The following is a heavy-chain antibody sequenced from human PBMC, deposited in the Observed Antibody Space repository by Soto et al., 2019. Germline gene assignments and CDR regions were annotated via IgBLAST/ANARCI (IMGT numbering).Heavy chain of an antibody. Sequence: QVQLVQSGAEVKKPGASVKVSCKASGYTFPSYDINWVRQATGQGVEWMGWMNPNNGNTGYAQKYQGRVIMTTNTSISTAYMELSSLRSEDTAVYYCARGPHPYLNHYWGHGTLVTVSS. D-gene: IGHD2-8*01. CDR2: MNPNNGNT. V-gene: IGHV1-8*01. CDR3: ARGPHPYLNHY. CDR1: GYTFPSYD. J-gene: IGHJ4*01.